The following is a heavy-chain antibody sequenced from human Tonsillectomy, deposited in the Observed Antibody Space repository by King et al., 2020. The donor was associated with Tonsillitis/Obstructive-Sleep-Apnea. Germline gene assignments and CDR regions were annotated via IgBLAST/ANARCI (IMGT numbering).Heavy chain of an antibody. Sequence: VQLQQWGAELLKPSETLSLTCAVYGGSFSGDYWSWIRQPPGKGLEWIGEINRSGTTNYNPSLKSRVTMSVDTSKNQFSLNLRSVTAADTAVYYCAREPYSSGRVDRYFDYWGQGILVTVSS. J-gene: IGHJ4*02. CDR2: INRSGTT. V-gene: IGHV4-34*01. CDR1: GGSFSGDY. CDR3: AREPYSSGRVDRYFDY. D-gene: IGHD6-19*01.